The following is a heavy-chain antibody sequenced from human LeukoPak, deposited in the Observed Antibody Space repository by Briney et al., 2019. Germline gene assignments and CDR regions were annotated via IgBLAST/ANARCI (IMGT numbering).Heavy chain of an antibody. Sequence: ASVKVSCKVSGYTLTELSMHWVRQAPGKGLEWMGGFDPEDGETIYAQKFQGRVTMTEDTSTDTAYMELSSLRSEDTAVYYCATDALNECSSTSCYGLDYFDYWGQGTLVTVSS. CDR3: ATDALNECSSTSCYGLDYFDY. V-gene: IGHV1-24*01. CDR2: FDPEDGET. D-gene: IGHD2-2*01. J-gene: IGHJ4*02. CDR1: GYTLTELS.